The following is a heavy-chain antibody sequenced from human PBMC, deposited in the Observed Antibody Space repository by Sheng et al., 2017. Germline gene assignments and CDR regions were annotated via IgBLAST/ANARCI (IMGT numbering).Heavy chain of an antibody. CDR2: IYYSGTT. D-gene: IGHD3-10*01. V-gene: IGHV4-39*07. CDR3: ARDHGLLWFGED. J-gene: IGHJ4*02. Sequence: QLQLQESGPGLVKPSETLSLTCTVSGGAIISNNYYWGWIRQPPGKGLEWIGSIYYSGTTYYNPSLKSRVTISVDTSKNQFSLKLSSVTAADTAVYYCARDHGLLWFGEDWGQGTLVTVSS. CDR1: GGAIISNNYY.